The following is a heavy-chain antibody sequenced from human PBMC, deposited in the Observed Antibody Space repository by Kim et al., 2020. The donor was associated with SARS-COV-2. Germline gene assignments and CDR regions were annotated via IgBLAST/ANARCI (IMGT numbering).Heavy chain of an antibody. J-gene: IGHJ5*02. CDR2: IYYSGST. CDR3: ARSGDSSGYYYGWFDP. Sequence: SETLSLTCTVSGGSISSSSYYWGWIRQPPGKGLEWIGSIYYSGSTYYNPSLKSRVTISVDTSKNQFSLKLSSVTAADTAVYYCARSGDSSGYYYGWFDPWGQGTLVTVSS. CDR1: GGSISSSSYY. D-gene: IGHD3-22*01. V-gene: IGHV4-39*01.